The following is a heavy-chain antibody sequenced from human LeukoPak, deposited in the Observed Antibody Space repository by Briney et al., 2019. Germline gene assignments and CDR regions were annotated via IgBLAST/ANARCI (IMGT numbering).Heavy chain of an antibody. CDR3: ARMADYDSSGYYGYFPQ. J-gene: IGHJ1*01. CDR2: INGDSRYM. D-gene: IGHD3-22*01. Sequence: PGGSLRLSCAASGFTFSSYWMHWVRHAPGEGLIWLSRINGDSRYMDYADFVKRRFTISRDNAKNTVYLQMNSLRVDDTALYYCARMADYDSSGYYGYFPQWGQGTLVTVSS. V-gene: IGHV3-74*01. CDR1: GFTFSSYW.